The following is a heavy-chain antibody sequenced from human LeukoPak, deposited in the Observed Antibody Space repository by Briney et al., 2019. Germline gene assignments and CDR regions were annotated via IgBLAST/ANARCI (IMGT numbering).Heavy chain of an antibody. Sequence: GGSLRLSCAASGFTFSTYNMNWVRQAPGKGLEWVSSISSSSDTIYYADSVKGRFTISRDNAKNSLNLQMSSLRAEDTAVYYCARDKPYSGSSYDFDFWGQGTLATVSS. V-gene: IGHV3-48*01. D-gene: IGHD1-26*01. CDR3: ARDKPYSGSSYDFDF. J-gene: IGHJ4*02. CDR1: GFTFSTYN. CDR2: ISSSSDTI.